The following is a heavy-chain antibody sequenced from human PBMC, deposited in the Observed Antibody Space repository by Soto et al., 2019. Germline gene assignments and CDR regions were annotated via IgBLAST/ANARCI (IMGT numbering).Heavy chain of an antibody. CDR3: HIVVVVAVAFDI. Sequence: GGSLRLSCAASGFTFSSYAMSWVRQAPGKGLEWVSAISGSGGSTYYADSVKGRFTISRDNSKNTLYLQMNSLRAEDTAVYYCHIVVVVAVAFDIWGQGTMVTVSS. CDR2: ISGSGGST. CDR1: GFTFSSYA. V-gene: IGHV3-23*01. D-gene: IGHD2-15*01. J-gene: IGHJ3*02.